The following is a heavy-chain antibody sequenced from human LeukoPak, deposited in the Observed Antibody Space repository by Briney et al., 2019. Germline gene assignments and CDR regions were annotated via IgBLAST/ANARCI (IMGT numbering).Heavy chain of an antibody. V-gene: IGHV4-34*01. J-gene: IGHJ5*02. CDR1: GGSSSGYY. Sequence: SETLSLTCAVYGGSSSGYYWSWIRPPPGKGLEWLGEINHSGSTNYNPSLKSRVTISVDTSKNQFSLKLSSVTAADTAVYYCARGRRGATFPNWFDPWGQGTLVTVSS. CDR2: INHSGST. CDR3: ARGRRGATFPNWFDP. D-gene: IGHD1-26*01.